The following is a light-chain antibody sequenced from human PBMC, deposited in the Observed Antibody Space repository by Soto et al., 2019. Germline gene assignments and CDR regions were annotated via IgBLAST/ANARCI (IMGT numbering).Light chain of an antibody. CDR1: SSNIGSNW. J-gene: IGLJ2*01. CDR3: ATWDDDLYTPI. Sequence: QSVVTQAPSVSGTPGQRVTISCSGSSSNIGSNWVYWYQQLPGTAPKLLIYNNIQRPSGVSDRFSGSKSGTSASMAITGLRSDDEADYYCATWDDDLYTPIIGGGTKLTV. CDR2: NNI. V-gene: IGLV1-47*02.